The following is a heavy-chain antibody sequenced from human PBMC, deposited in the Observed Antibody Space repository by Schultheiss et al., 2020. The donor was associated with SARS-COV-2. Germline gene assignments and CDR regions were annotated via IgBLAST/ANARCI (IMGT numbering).Heavy chain of an antibody. V-gene: IGHV4-34*01. CDR3: VCVFHGL. CDR1: GGSFSGYY. Sequence: SQTLSLTCAVYGGSFSGYYWSWIRQPPGKGLEWIGEINHSGSTNYNPSLKSRVTISVDTSKNQFSLNLSSVTAADTAVYYCVCVFHGLWGQGTLVTVSS. J-gene: IGHJ4*02. D-gene: IGHD5/OR15-5a*01. CDR2: INHSGST.